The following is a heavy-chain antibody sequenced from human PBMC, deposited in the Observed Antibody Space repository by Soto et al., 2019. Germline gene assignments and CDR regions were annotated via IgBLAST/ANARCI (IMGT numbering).Heavy chain of an antibody. CDR2: INHSGST. J-gene: IGHJ4*02. CDR3: ASLDYGDYAAFDY. V-gene: IGHV4-34*01. D-gene: IGHD4-17*01. Sequence: QVQLQQWGAGLLKPSETLSLTCAVYGGSFSGYYWSWIRQPPGKGLEWIGEINHSGSTNYNPSLKSRVTISVDTSKNQFSLKLSSVTAADTAVYYCASLDYGDYAAFDYWGQGTLVTVSS. CDR1: GGSFSGYY.